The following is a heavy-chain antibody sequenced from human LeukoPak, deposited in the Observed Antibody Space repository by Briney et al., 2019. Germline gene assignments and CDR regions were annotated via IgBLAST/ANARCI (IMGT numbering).Heavy chain of an antibody. CDR2: INPNSGGT. CDR1: GYTFTGYY. D-gene: IGHD5-18*01. Sequence: ASVKVSCKASGYTFTGYYMHWVRQAPGQGLEWMGWINPNSGGTNYAQKFQGRVTMTRDTSISTAYTELSRLRSDDTAVYYCARVKGRLPNPYDAFDIWGQGTMVTVSS. V-gene: IGHV1-2*02. J-gene: IGHJ3*02. CDR3: ARVKGRLPNPYDAFDI.